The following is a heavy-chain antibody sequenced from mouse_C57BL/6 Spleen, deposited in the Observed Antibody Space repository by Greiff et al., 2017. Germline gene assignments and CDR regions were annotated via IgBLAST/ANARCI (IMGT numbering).Heavy chain of an antibody. V-gene: IGHV1-76*01. J-gene: IGHJ4*01. Sequence: VKLQQSGAELVRPGASVKLSCKASGYTFTDYYINWVKQRPGQGLEWIARIYPGSGNTYYNEKFKGKATLTAEKSSSTAYMQLSSLTSEDSAVYFCAREDYYGNAMDYWGQGTSVTVSS. CDR1: GYTFTDYY. D-gene: IGHD1-1*01. CDR2: IYPGSGNT. CDR3: AREDYYGNAMDY.